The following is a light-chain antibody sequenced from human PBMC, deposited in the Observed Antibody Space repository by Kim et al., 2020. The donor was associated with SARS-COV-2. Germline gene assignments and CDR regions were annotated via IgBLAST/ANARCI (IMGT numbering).Light chain of an antibody. CDR2: SNN. CDR3: AAWDDSLSGPV. CDR1: SSNIGNNY. V-gene: IGLV1-47*01. Sequence: GQTVTISCSGSSSNIGNNYVYWYQQLPRTAPKLLIYSNNPRPSGVPDRFSGSKSGTSASLAISGLRSEDEADYHCAAWDDSLSGPVFGGGTQLTVL. J-gene: IGLJ3*02.